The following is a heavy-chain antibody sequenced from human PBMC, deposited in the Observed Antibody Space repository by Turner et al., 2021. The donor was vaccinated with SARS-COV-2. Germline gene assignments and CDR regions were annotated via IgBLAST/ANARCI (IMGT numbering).Heavy chain of an antibody. CDR1: GYTIIELS. Sequence: QVQRVQSGAEVKKPGASVKVSCKVSGYTIIELSMHWVRQAPGKGLEWMGVVDPEDGETNYAQKFQGRGTMTEDTSIDTAYMELSSLRYEDTVVYYCATGYAYCCADCSIDYWGQGTLVTVSS. V-gene: IGHV1-24*01. D-gene: IGHD2-21*02. CDR3: ATGYAYCCADCSIDY. J-gene: IGHJ4*02. CDR2: VDPEDGET.